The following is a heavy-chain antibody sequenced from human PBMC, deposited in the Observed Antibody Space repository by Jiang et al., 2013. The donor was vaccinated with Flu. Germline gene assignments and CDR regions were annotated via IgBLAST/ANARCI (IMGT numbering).Heavy chain of an antibody. V-gene: IGHV4-30-4*01. D-gene: IGHD6-13*01. CDR2: IYYSGST. CDR3: ARGAAAGTRYYYYGMDV. J-gene: IGHJ6*02. Sequence: PGLVKPSQTLSLTCTVSGGSISSGDYYWSWIRQPPGKGLEWIGYIYYSGSTYYNPSLKSRVTISVDTSKNQFSLKLSSVTAADTAVYYCARGAAAGTRYYYYGMDVWGQGTTVTVSS. CDR1: GGSISSGDYY.